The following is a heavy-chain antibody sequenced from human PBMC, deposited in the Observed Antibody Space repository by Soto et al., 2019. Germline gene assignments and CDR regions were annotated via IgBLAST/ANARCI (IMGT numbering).Heavy chain of an antibody. D-gene: IGHD3-9*01. CDR3: ARDNYDNYYYYYGMDV. J-gene: IGHJ6*02. CDR1: GYTFTSYG. V-gene: IGHV1-18*01. CDR2: ISAYNGNT. Sequence: ASVKVSCKASGYTFTSYGISWVRQAPGQGLEWMGWISAYNGNTNYAQKLQGRVTMTTDTSTSTAYMELRSLRSDDTAVYYCARDNYDNYYYYYGMDVWGQGTTVTVSS.